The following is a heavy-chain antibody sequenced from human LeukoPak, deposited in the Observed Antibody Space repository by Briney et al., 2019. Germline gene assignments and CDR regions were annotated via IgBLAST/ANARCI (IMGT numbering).Heavy chain of an antibody. CDR2: ISSSGSNI. J-gene: IGHJ6*02. D-gene: IGHD4/OR15-4a*01. CDR1: GFTFSDYY. Sequence: GGSLRLSCAASGFTFSDYYMSWIRQAPGKGLEWVSYISSSGSNIYYADSVKGRFTISRDNAKNSLYLQMNSLRAEDTAVYYCARFSPLTPYYYYYGMDVWGQGTTVTVSS. V-gene: IGHV3-11*01. CDR3: ARFSPLTPYYYYYGMDV.